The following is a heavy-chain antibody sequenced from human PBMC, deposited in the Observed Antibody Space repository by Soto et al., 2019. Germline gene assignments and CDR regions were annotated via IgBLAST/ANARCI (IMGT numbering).Heavy chain of an antibody. CDR2: INHSGST. Sequence: SETLSLTCAVYGGSFSGYYWSWIRQPPGKGLEWIGEINHSGSTNYNPSVKSRVTISVDTSKNQFSLKLSSVTAADTAVYYCARGRYGDYVIDYWGQGTLVTVSS. CDR1: GGSFSGYY. J-gene: IGHJ4*02. D-gene: IGHD4-17*01. V-gene: IGHV4-34*01. CDR3: ARGRYGDYVIDY.